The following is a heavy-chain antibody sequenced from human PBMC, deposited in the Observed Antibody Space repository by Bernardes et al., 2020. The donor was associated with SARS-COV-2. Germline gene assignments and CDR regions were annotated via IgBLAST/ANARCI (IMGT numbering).Heavy chain of an antibody. Sequence: SETLSLTCNVSGDSITSPTYYWGWLRQPPGGGLEWIGSLYAGGKTYYNPSLKSRPTISGDRSKNQFSLKVATVTAADTAVYFCARLYVLGSFRYIDSWGQGRLVTVSS. J-gene: IGHJ4*02. CDR2: LYAGGKT. CDR1: GDSITSPTYY. CDR3: ARLYVLGSFRYIDS. V-gene: IGHV4-39*01. D-gene: IGHD3-10*02.